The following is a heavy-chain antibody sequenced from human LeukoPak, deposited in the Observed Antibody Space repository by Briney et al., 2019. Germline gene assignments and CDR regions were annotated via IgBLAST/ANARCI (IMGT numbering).Heavy chain of an antibody. CDR1: GGSISTYY. J-gene: IGHJ5*02. D-gene: IGHD6-13*01. Sequence: SETLSLTCTVSGGSISTYYWSWVRQSPGKGLEWIGCVQYSGNTKYNPLFKSRVTISVDTSKNQFSLKLSSVTAADTAVYYCARDISSSSWFSNWFDPWGQGTLVTVSS. CDR2: VQYSGNT. V-gene: IGHV4-59*01. CDR3: ARDISSSSWFSNWFDP.